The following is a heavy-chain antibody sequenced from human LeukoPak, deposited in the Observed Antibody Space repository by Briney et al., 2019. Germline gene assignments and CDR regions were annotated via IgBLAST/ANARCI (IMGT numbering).Heavy chain of an antibody. CDR3: ARDPNRGYSYLDY. J-gene: IGHJ4*02. V-gene: IGHV3-21*01. D-gene: IGHD5-18*01. CDR2: ISSSSSYI. CDR1: GFTFSSYS. Sequence: PGGPLRLSCAASGFTFSSYSMNWVRQAPGKGLEWVSSISSSSSYIYYADSVKGRFTISRDNAKNSLYLQMNSLRAEDTAVYYCARDPNRGYSYLDYWGQGTLVTVSS.